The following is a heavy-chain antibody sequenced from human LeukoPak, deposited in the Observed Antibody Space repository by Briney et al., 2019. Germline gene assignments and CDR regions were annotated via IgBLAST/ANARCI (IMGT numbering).Heavy chain of an antibody. CDR1: GFTFSDYY. V-gene: IGHV3-11*06. J-gene: IGHJ4*01. CDR3: ARGTGTTAYFDY. CDR2: ISSSSSYT. D-gene: IGHD1-1*01. Sequence: GGSLRLSCAASGFTFSDYYMSWIRQAPGKGLEWVSYISSSSSYTKYGDSVKGRFTISRDNAKNSLYLQVNSLRAEDTAVYYCARGTGTTAYFDYWGHGTLVTVSS.